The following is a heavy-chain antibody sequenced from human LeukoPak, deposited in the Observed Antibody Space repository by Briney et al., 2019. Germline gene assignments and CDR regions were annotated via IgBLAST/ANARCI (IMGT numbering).Heavy chain of an antibody. Sequence: ASVKVSCKASGYTLTNYGISWVRQAPGQGLEWMGWISGYNGNTKYAQKFQGRVTMTTDTSTTTAYIELRSLRSDDTAVYYCARSLNYYSGNYQLYDYWGQGTLVTVSS. CDR3: ARSLNYYSGNYQLYDY. D-gene: IGHD1-26*01. J-gene: IGHJ4*02. CDR2: ISGYNGNT. V-gene: IGHV1-18*01. CDR1: GYTLTNYG.